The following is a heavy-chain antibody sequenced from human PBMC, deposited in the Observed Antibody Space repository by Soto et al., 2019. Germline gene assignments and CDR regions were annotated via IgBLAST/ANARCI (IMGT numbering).Heavy chain of an antibody. CDR3: ARDRGSMATVDTMRGY. J-gene: IGHJ4*02. V-gene: IGHV3-48*01. CDR1: GFAFSDYG. D-gene: IGHD5-12*01. Sequence: ESGGGLVQPGGSLTLSCAASGFAFSDYGMMCVRQAPGKGLECISFICGTTIYYADSVRGRFTISSDNAKHSLSLQMNNLRAEDTAVYYCARDRGSMATVDTMRGYWGQGVLVTVSS. CDR2: ICGTTI.